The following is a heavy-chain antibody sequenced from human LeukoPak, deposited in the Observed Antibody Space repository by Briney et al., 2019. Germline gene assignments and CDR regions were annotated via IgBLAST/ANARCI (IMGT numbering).Heavy chain of an antibody. CDR3: GRGGKVEQLVLAR. D-gene: IGHD6-13*01. V-gene: IGHV3-23*01. J-gene: IGHJ4*02. Sequence: GGSLRLSCAASGFTFSSYAMSWVRQAPGKGLEWVSSISGSDGTTYYADSVKGRFTISRDNAKNTLYLQMNSLRAEDTAVYYCGRGGKVEQLVLARWGQGSLVTVSS. CDR1: GFTFSSYA. CDR2: ISGSDGTT.